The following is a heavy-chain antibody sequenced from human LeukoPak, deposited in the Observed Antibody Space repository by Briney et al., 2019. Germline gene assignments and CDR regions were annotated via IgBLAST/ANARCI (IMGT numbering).Heavy chain of an antibody. CDR3: ARATTYDILTGFSDY. CDR2: ISSSSSYI. D-gene: IGHD3-9*01. J-gene: IGHJ4*02. CDR1: GFTVSDAW. Sequence: GGSLRLSCAASGFTVSDAWMNWVRQAPGKGLEWVSSISSSSSYIYYADSVKGRFTISRDNAKKSLYLQMNSLRAEDTAVYYCARATTYDILTGFSDYWGQGTLVTVSS. V-gene: IGHV3-21*01.